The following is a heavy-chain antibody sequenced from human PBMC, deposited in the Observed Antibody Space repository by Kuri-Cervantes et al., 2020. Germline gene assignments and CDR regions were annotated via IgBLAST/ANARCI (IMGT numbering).Heavy chain of an antibody. CDR2: IIPIFGTA. CDR1: GGTFSSYA. V-gene: IGHV1-69*13. CDR3: ARDVRSYSSDWYSDAFDI. Sequence: SVKVSCKASGGTFSSYAISWVRQAPGQGLEWMGGIIPIFGTANYAQKFQGRVTITADESTSTAYMELSSLRSEDTAVYYCARDVRSYSSDWYSDAFDIWGQGTLVTVSS. J-gene: IGHJ3*02. D-gene: IGHD6-19*01.